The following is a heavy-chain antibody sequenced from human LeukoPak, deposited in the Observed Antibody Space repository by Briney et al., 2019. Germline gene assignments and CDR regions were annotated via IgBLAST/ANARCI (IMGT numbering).Heavy chain of an antibody. CDR2: INPNSGGT. CDR3: ARVPTVTTGVIPDWFDP. Sequence: GASVKVSCKASGYTFTDHYLHWVRQAPGQGLEWMGWINPNSGGTNYAQRFRGRVTMTRDMSIRTAYMELSSLRSDDTAVYYCARVPTVTTGVIPDWFDPWGQGTLVTVSS. D-gene: IGHD4-23*01. CDR1: GYTFTDHY. V-gene: IGHV1-2*02. J-gene: IGHJ5*02.